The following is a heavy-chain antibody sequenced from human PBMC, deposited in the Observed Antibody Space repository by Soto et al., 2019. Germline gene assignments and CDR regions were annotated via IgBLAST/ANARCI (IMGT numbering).Heavy chain of an antibody. J-gene: IGHJ4*02. Sequence: PSETLSLTCTVSGGSISSGGYYWSWIRQHPGKGLEWIGYIYYSGSTYYNPSLKSRVTISVDTSKNQFSLKLSSVTAADTAVYYCARGYYASSGYKTFDYWGQGTLVTVSS. CDR3: ARGYYASSGYKTFDY. D-gene: IGHD3-22*01. CDR1: GGSISSGGYY. CDR2: IYYSGST. V-gene: IGHV4-31*03.